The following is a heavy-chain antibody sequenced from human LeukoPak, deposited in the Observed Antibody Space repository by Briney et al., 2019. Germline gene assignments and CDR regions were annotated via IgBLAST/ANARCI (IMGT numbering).Heavy chain of an antibody. CDR1: GFTVSSNY. CDR3: ARESMRFGEDSNDY. V-gene: IGHV3-66*01. Sequence: GGSLRLSCAASGFTVSSNYMSWVRQAPGKGLGWVSVIYSGGSTYYADSVKGRFTISRDNSKNTLYLQMNSLRAEDTAVYYCARESMRFGEDSNDYWGQGTLVTVSS. CDR2: IYSGGST. J-gene: IGHJ4*02. D-gene: IGHD3-10*01.